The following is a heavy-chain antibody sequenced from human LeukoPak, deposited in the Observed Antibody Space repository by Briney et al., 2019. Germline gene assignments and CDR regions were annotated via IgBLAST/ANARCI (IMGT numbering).Heavy chain of an antibody. CDR3: AKEGDYYGSGSYRDGFDI. V-gene: IGHV3-30*02. Sequence: GGSLRLSCAASGFTFSTHGMHWVRQAPGKGLEWVAFIRYVGINKYYGDSVKGRFTISRDSFKNTLYLQMNSLRPEDTAVCYCAKEGDYYGSGSYRDGFDIWGQGTRATVSS. J-gene: IGHJ3*02. D-gene: IGHD3-10*01. CDR2: IRYVGINK. CDR1: GFTFSTHG.